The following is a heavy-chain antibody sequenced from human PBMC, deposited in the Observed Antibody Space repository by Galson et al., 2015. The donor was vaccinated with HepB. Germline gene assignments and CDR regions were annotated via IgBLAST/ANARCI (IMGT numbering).Heavy chain of an antibody. CDR3: AKDSGYVPYYYMDV. Sequence: SLRLSCAASGFTFSSYAMSWVRQAPGKGLEWVSAISGSGGSTYYADSVKGRFTISRDNSKNTLYLQMNSLRAEDTAVYYCAKDSGYVPYYYMDVWGKGTTVTVSS. V-gene: IGHV3-23*01. D-gene: IGHD5-12*01. J-gene: IGHJ6*03. CDR1: GFTFSSYA. CDR2: ISGSGGST.